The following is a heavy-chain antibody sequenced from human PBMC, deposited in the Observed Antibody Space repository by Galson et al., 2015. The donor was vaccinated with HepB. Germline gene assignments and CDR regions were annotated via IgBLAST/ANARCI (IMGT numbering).Heavy chain of an antibody. V-gene: IGHV1-2*02. CDR3: ARAVVPAAPSDS. Sequence: SVKVSCKASPYTFTKYYIHWVRQAPGQGLQWVGWINPNSGRTNYAPNLQDRVTMSRDTSITTVYMDLSSLRSDDSAIYFCARAVVPAAPSDSWGQGTLVTVSS. J-gene: IGHJ5*01. CDR1: PYTFTKYY. D-gene: IGHD2-2*01. CDR2: INPNSGRT.